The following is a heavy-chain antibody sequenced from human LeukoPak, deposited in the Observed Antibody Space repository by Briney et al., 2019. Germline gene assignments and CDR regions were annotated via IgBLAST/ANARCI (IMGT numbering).Heavy chain of an antibody. J-gene: IGHJ4*02. CDR3: ARAQNYGSRFDY. CDR1: GYTFAGYY. V-gene: IGHV1-46*01. D-gene: IGHD4-17*01. CDR2: INPSGGST. Sequence: ASVKVSCKASGYTFAGYYVHWVRQAPGQGLEWMGIINPSGGSTSYAQKFQGRVTMTRDTSTSTVYMELSRLRSDDTTVYYCARAQNYGSRFDYWGQGTLVTVSS.